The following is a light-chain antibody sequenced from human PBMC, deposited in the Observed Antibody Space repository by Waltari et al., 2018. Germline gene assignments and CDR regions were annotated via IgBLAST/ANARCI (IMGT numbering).Light chain of an antibody. CDR2: EVI. V-gene: IGLV1-40*01. Sequence: QSVLTQPPSVSGAPGQRVTISCTGSGSNIGAGYDVHWYQQHPGKAPKLLVCEVIKRTSGVSSRFSGSKSGNTASLTISGLQAEDEADYYCCSYAGLGTYVFGSGTKVTVL. J-gene: IGLJ1*01. CDR1: GSNIGAGYD. CDR3: CSYAGLGTYV.